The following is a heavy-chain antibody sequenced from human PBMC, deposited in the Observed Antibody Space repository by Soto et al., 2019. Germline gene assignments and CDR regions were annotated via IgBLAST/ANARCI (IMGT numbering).Heavy chain of an antibody. J-gene: IGHJ4*02. CDR2: ITGDGAST. CDR1: GLTFSPYA. Sequence: GGSLRLSCAASGLTFSPYAMTWVRQSPGKGLEWVSTITGDGASTYYADSVKGRFTISRDTSKNTLYLQMNSLRAEDSAVYYCAKDQQWERPHYFDSWGPGTLVTVSS. D-gene: IGHD1-26*01. CDR3: AKDQQWERPHYFDS. V-gene: IGHV3-23*01.